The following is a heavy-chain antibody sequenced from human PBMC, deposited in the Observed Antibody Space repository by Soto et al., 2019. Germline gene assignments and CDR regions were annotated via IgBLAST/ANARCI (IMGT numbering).Heavy chain of an antibody. CDR3: ATYGSGSYKPTTFDY. Sequence: QVQLQESGPGLGKPSQTLSLSCTVSGGSISSGGYYWSWIRQHPGKGLEWIGYIYYSGSTYYNPSLKSRVTISVDTSKNQFSLKLSSVTAADTAVYYCATYGSGSYKPTTFDYWGQGTLVTVSS. V-gene: IGHV4-31*03. D-gene: IGHD3-10*01. CDR1: GGSISSGGYY. J-gene: IGHJ4*02. CDR2: IYYSGST.